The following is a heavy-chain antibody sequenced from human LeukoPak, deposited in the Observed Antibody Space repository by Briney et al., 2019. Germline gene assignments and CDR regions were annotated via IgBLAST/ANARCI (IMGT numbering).Heavy chain of an antibody. Sequence: PGGSLRLSCAASGFTFSSYSMNWVRQPPGKGLEWIGEIHHSGSTYYNPSLKSRITMSVDTSKNQFYLKLSSVTAADTAVYYCARKGFHDYSNYDPDTVVHRSVGYYYGMDVWGQGTTVTVSS. CDR2: IHHSGST. CDR1: GFTFSSYSM. D-gene: IGHD4-11*01. J-gene: IGHJ6*02. CDR3: ARKGFHDYSNYDPDTVVHRSVGYYYGMDV. V-gene: IGHV4-55*02.